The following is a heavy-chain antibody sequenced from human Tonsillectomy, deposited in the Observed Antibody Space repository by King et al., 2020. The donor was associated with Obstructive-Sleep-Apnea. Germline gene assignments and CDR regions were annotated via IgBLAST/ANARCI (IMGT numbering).Heavy chain of an antibody. D-gene: IGHD3-9*01. CDR3: AKDSMDYDILTGPVDY. CDR2: ISGSGGST. Sequence: VQLVESGGGLVQPGGSLSLRLSCAGSGFTFRSYAMSWVRQAPGKGLEWVSGISGSGGSTYYADSVKGRFTISRDNSKNTLYLQMNRLRAEDTAVYYCAKDSMDYDILTGPVDYWGQGTLVTVSS. CDR1: GFTFRSYA. V-gene: IGHV3-23*04. J-gene: IGHJ4*02.